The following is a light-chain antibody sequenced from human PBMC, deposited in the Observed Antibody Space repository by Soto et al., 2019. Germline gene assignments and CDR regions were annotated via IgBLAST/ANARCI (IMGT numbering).Light chain of an antibody. J-gene: IGLJ2*01. CDR1: SSDVGGYNY. CDR2: EVS. CDR3: SSYADNNKLI. V-gene: IGLV2-8*01. Sequence: QSALTQPPSASGSPGQSVTISCTGTSSDVGGYNYVSWYQQHPGKVPKLMIYEVSKRPSGVPDRFSGSKSGNTASLTVSGXXXXXXXXXYCSSYADNNKLIFGGGTKVTV.